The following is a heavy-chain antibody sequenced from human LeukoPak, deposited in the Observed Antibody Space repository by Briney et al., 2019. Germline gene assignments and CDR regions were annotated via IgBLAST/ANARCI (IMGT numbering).Heavy chain of an antibody. Sequence: PSETLSLTCTVSGGSISSSSYYWGWIRQPPGKGLEWVSAIGGRDGSTYYADSVKGRFTISRDNSKNTLYVQMNSLRAEDTAVYYCAKGHYYGSGSLDYWGQGTLVTVSS. CDR3: AKGHYYGSGSLDY. D-gene: IGHD3-10*01. CDR1: GGSISSSSYY. CDR2: IGGRDGST. V-gene: IGHV3-23*01. J-gene: IGHJ4*02.